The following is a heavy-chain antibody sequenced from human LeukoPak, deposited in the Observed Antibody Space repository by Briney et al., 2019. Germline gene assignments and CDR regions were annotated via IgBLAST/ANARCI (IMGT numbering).Heavy chain of an antibody. CDR2: IYYSGST. CDR3: ARARINWFDP. Sequence: SETLSLTCTVSGGSISSYYWSWIRQPPGKGLEWIGYIYYSGSTNYNPSLKSRVTISVDTSKNQFSLKLSSVTAADTAVYYCARARINWFDPWGQGTLVTVSS. CDR1: GGSISSYY. J-gene: IGHJ5*02. V-gene: IGHV4-59*01.